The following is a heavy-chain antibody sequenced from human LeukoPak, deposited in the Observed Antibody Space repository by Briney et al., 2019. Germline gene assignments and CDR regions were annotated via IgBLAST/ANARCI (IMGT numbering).Heavy chain of an antibody. CDR3: ARGPKGGSYHNWFDP. V-gene: IGHV4-34*01. CDR2: INHSGST. J-gene: IGHJ5*02. Sequence: SETLSLTCTVSGGSISTYYWSWIRQPPGKGLEWIGEINHSGSTNYNPSLKSRVTISVDTSKNQFSLKLSSVTAADTAVYYCARGPKGGSYHNWFDPWGQGTLVTVSS. CDR1: GGSISTYY. D-gene: IGHD1-26*01.